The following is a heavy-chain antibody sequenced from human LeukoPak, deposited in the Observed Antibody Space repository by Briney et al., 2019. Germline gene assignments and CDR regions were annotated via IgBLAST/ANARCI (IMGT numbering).Heavy chain of an antibody. V-gene: IGHV4-59*11. CDR2: IYYSGST. D-gene: IGHD3-10*01. J-gene: IGHJ4*02. CDR1: GDSISPLY. Sequence: PSETLSLTCTVSGDSISPLYWGWIRQPPGKGQEFIGYIYYSGSTNYSPSLKSRVSLSVDTSKNQFSLRLSSVTAADTAVYYCARGGVAAKYYFDYWGQGTLVAVSS. CDR3: ARGGVAAKYYFDY.